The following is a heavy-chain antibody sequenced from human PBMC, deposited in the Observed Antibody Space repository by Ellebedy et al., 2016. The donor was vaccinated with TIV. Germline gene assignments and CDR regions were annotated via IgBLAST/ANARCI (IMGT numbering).Heavy chain of an antibody. V-gene: IGHV4-4*02. Sequence: MPSETLSLTCAVSGGSISSSNWWSLVRPPPGKRLEWIGEIYHSGSTNYSPSLKSRVTISVDKSKSQFSLKLNSVTAADTAVYYCSKAVAGYFDYWGQGTLVTVSS. J-gene: IGHJ4*02. D-gene: IGHD6-19*01. CDR3: SKAVAGYFDY. CDR2: IYHSGST. CDR1: GGSISSSNW.